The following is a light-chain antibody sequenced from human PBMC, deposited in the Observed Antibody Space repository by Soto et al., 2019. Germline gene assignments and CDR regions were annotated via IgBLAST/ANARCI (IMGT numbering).Light chain of an antibody. CDR3: YPLNGYSVT. J-gene: IGKJ5*01. V-gene: IGKV1-9*01. CDR1: QGVANY. Sequence: DIQLTQAPSSRSASVGDGDTVSCRASQGVANYFAWYQQKPGKAPKLLIYAAYTLQGGVQSRFSGSGSGSESTDRIRSLSADSAVLQYRYPLNGYSVTLGQGTRLEIK. CDR2: AAY.